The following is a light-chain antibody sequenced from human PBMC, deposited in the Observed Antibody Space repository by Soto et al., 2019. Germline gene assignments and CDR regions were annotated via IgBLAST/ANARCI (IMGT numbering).Light chain of an antibody. CDR3: QQRAGSST. CDR2: AAS. CDR1: ESVAGNY. V-gene: IGKV3-20*01. J-gene: IGKJ5*01. Sequence: EIVLTQSPGTLSLSPGERVTLSCRASESVAGNYLAWYQQHAGQAPRLLIYAASDRVTGIPARFSGSGSGTDFTLTLSSLEPEDFAVYYCQQRAGSSTFGQGTRLEI.